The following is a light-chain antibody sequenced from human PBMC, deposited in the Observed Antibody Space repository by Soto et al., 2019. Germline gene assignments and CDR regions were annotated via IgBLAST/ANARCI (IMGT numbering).Light chain of an antibody. Sequence: QAVVTQEPSFSVSPGGTVTLTCGLSSGSVSTSYYPSWYQQTPGQAPRTLIYSTNTRSSGVPDRFSGSILGNKAAPSITGAQADDESDYYCVLYMGSGISRWVFGGGTKVTVL. J-gene: IGLJ3*02. CDR2: STN. V-gene: IGLV8-61*01. CDR3: VLYMGSGISRWV. CDR1: SGSVSTSYY.